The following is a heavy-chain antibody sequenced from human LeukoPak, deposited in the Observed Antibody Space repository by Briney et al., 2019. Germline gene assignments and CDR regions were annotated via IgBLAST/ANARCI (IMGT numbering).Heavy chain of an antibody. CDR3: ARAIGYYDILTGFYMDV. V-gene: IGHV4-30-2*01. Sequence: SETLSLTCTVSGGSISSGGYYWSWIRQPPGKGLEWIGYIYHSGSTYYNPSLKSRVTISVDRSKNQFSLKLSSVTAADTAVYYCARAIGYYDILTGFYMDVWGKGTTVTVSS. CDR2: IYHSGST. J-gene: IGHJ6*03. D-gene: IGHD3-9*01. CDR1: GGSISSGGYY.